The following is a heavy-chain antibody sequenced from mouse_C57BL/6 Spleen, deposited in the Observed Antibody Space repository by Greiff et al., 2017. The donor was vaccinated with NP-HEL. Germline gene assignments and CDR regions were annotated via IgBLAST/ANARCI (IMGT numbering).Heavy chain of an antibody. CDR2: IDPENGDT. Sequence: DVQLQESGAELVRPGASVKLSCTASGFTFNDDYMHWVKQRPEQGLEWIGWIDPENGDTEYASKFQGKATITADTSSNTAYLQLSSLTSEDTAVYDCTIRWLLRGLYLDYWGQGTTLAVSS. V-gene: IGHV14-4*01. J-gene: IGHJ2*01. CDR1: GFTFNDDY. D-gene: IGHD2-3*01. CDR3: TIRWLLRGLYLDY.